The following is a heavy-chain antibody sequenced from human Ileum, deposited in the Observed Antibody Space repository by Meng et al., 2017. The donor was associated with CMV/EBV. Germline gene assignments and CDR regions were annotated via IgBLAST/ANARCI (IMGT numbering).Heavy chain of an antibody. D-gene: IGHD6-13*01. V-gene: IGHV4-38-2*02. J-gene: IGHJ4*01. CDR1: GYSISSGYS. CDR2: IYHSGST. Sequence: SETLSLTCTVSGYSISSGYSWGWIRQPPGKGLEWIGTIYHSGSTYYNPSLKSRVTISLDTSKNHFSLKLSSVTAADTAVYYCARIRRQQLATYYFDYWGQGTQVTVSS. CDR3: ARIRRQQLATYYFDY.